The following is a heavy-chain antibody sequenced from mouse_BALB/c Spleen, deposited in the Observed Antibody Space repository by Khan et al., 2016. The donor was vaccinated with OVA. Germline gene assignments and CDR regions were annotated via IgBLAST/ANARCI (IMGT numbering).Heavy chain of an antibody. CDR2: LYPGSGNT. Sequence: QVQLKQSGTELARPGASVKLSCKASGYTFTDYYITWVKQRTGQGLEWIGELYPGSGNTYYNEKFKGKATLTADKSSNTAYMQLSSLTSDDSAVXFCARMGTTSLDYWGQGTTLTVSS. J-gene: IGHJ2*01. CDR1: GYTFTDYY. CDR3: ARMGTTSLDY. D-gene: IGHD2-3*01. V-gene: IGHV1-77*01.